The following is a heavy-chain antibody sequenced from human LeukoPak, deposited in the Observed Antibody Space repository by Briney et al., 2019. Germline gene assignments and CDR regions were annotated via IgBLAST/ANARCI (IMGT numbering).Heavy chain of an antibody. CDR2: IYPGDSDT. J-gene: IGHJ6*03. D-gene: IGHD5-18*01. V-gene: IGHV5-51*01. Sequence: GESLKISCKGSGYSFTSYWIGWVRQMPGKGLEWMGIIYPGDSDTRYSPSFQGQVTISADKSISTAYLQWSSLKASDTAMYYCARHVLEPDPVTAISYYYYMDVWGKGTTVTVSS. CDR1: GYSFTSYW. CDR3: ARHVLEPDPVTAISYYYYMDV.